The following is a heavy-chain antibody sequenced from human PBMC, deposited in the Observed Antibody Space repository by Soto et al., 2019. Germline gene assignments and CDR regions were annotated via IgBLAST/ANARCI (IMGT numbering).Heavy chain of an antibody. J-gene: IGHJ6*02. CDR3: ARIVATGGLYYYGMDV. CDR2: IIPILGIA. Sequence: SVKVSCKASGGTFSXYTISWVRQAPGQGLEWMGRIIPILGIANYAQKFQGRVTITADKSTSTAYMELSSLRSEDTAVYYCARIVATGGLYYYGMDVWGQGTTVTVSS. V-gene: IGHV1-69*02. D-gene: IGHD5-12*01. CDR1: GGTFSXYT.